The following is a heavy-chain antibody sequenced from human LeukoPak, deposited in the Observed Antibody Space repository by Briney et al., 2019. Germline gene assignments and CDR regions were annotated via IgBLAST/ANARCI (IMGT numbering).Heavy chain of an antibody. V-gene: IGHV1-2*02. CDR2: INPNSGGT. CDR3: ARADSVPAGDYHYWYMDV. Sequence: ASVKVSCKASGYTFTGYYMHWVRQDLRQGLQWMGCINPNSGGTDYAQKFQGRVTMTRDTSIRTVYMELSSLRSDDTAVYYCARADSVPAGDYHYWYMDVWGKGTTVTVSS. D-gene: IGHD2-2*01. J-gene: IGHJ6*03. CDR1: GYTFTGYY.